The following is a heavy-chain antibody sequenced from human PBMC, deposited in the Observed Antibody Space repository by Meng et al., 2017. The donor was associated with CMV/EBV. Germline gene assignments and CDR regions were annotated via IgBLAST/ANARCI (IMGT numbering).Heavy chain of an antibody. D-gene: IGHD3-3*01. CDR1: GGSISSYY. CDR2: IYYSGST. CDR3: ARDRGVLRFLEWTHPRVDRGPVWFDP. V-gene: IGHV4-59*01. J-gene: IGHJ5*02. Sequence: SETLSLTCTVSGGSISSYYWSWIRQPPGKGLEWIGYIYYSGSTNYNPSFKSRVTISVDTSKNQFSLKLSSVTAADTAVYYCARDRGVLRFLEWTHPRVDRGPVWFDPWGQGTLVTVSS.